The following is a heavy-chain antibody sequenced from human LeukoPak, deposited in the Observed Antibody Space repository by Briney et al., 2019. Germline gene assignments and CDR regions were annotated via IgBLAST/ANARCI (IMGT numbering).Heavy chain of an antibody. V-gene: IGHV3-30-3*01. CDR2: ISYDGSNK. J-gene: IGHJ4*02. CDR3: ARVWSGVAAAGTDY. Sequence: GGSLRLSCAASGFTFSSYAMHWVRQAPGKGLEWVAVISYDGSNKYYADSVKGRFTISRDNSKNTLYLQMNSLRAEDTAVYYCARVWSGVAAAGTDYWGQGTLVTVSS. CDR1: GFTFSSYA. D-gene: IGHD6-13*01.